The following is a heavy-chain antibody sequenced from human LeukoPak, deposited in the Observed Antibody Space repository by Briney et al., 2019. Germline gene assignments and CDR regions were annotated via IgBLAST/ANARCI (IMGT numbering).Heavy chain of an antibody. CDR2: IYYSGST. CDR3: ARDTAIALSYYYYGMVV. Sequence: SETLSLTCTVSGGSISSSSYYWGWIRQPPGKGLEWIGSIYYSGSTYYNPSLKSRVTISVDTSKNQFSLKLSSVTAADTAVYYCARDTAIALSYYYYGMVVWGQGTTVTVSS. CDR1: GGSISSSSYY. D-gene: IGHD5-18*01. J-gene: IGHJ6*02. V-gene: IGHV4-39*07.